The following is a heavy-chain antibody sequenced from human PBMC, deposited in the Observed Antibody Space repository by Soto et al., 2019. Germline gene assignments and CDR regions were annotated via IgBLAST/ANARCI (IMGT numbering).Heavy chain of an antibody. Sequence: QVQLVESGGGVVQPGRSLRLSCPASGFTFSSYAMHWVRQAPGKGLEWVAVISYDGSNKYYADSVKGRFTISRDNSKNTLYLQMNSLRAEDTAVYYCARGAHYYDSSGYSDHSDWFDPWGQGTLVTVSS. CDR1: GFTFSSYA. J-gene: IGHJ5*02. CDR3: ARGAHYYDSSGYSDHSDWFDP. V-gene: IGHV3-30-3*01. CDR2: ISYDGSNK. D-gene: IGHD3-22*01.